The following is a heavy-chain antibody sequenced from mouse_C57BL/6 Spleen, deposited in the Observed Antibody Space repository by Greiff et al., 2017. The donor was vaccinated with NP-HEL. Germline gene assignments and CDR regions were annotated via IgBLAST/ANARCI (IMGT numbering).Heavy chain of an antibody. Sequence: QVQLQQPGAELVRPGSSVKLSCKASGYTFTSYWMHWVKQRPIQGLEWIGNIDPSDSETHYNQKFKDKATLTVDKSSSTAYMQLSSLTSEDSAVYYCAREGAYDSNYVAWFAYWGQGTLVTVSA. D-gene: IGHD2-5*01. CDR3: AREGAYDSNYVAWFAY. CDR1: GYTFTSYW. V-gene: IGHV1-52*01. J-gene: IGHJ3*01. CDR2: IDPSDSET.